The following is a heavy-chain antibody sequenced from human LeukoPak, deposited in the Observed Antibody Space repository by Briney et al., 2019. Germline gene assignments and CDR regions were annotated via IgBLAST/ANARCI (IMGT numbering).Heavy chain of an antibody. CDR2: ISSSSTI. V-gene: IGHV3-48*02. CDR3: ARIPYYYDLNRSFHC. CDR1: GFTFSSYS. D-gene: IGHD3-3*01. Sequence: GGSLRLSCAASGFTFSSYSMNWFRQAPGKGLEWVSYISSSSTIYYADSVKGRFTISRDNAKNSLYLQMNSLRDEDTAVYYCARIPYYYDLNRSFHCWGQGTLVTVSS. J-gene: IGHJ4*02.